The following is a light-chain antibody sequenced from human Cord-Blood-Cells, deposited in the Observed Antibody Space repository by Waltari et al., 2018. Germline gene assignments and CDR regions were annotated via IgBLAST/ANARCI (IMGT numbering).Light chain of an antibody. CDR2: AAS. V-gene: IGKV1-39*01. Sequence: IQITQSPYSLSASVGDRVTITCRASQSISSYLNWYQQKPGKAPKLLIYAASSLQSGVPSRFSGSGSGTDFTLTISSLQPEDFATYYCQQSYSTPRTFGGGTKVEIK. J-gene: IGKJ4*01. CDR1: QSISSY. CDR3: QQSYSTPRT.